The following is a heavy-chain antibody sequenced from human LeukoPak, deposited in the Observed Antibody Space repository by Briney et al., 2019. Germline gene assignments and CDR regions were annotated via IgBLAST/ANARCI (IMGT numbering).Heavy chain of an antibody. CDR1: GFTFSSYC. CDR3: ANSIGY. J-gene: IGHJ4*02. CDR2: VSGSGGST. Sequence: GGTLRLSCEASGFTFSSYCMSWVRQAPGKGLEWVSAVSGSGGSTYYADSVKGRFTISRDNSKTTLYLQMNSLRAEETAVYYCANSIGYWGQRTLVTVSS. V-gene: IGHV3-23*01. D-gene: IGHD2-2*01.